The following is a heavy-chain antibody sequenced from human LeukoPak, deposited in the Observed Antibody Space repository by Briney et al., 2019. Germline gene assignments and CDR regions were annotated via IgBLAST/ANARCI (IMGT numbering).Heavy chain of an antibody. J-gene: IGHJ4*02. CDR3: ATSFTSGGGIVSDY. D-gene: IGHD3-16*02. V-gene: IGHV3-23*01. CDR2: ISVSGGST. CDR1: GFTFSSYA. Sequence: PGGSLRLSCAASGFTFSSYAMSWVRQAPGKGLEWVSAISVSGGSTYYADSVKGRFTISRDNSKNTVYLQMNSLRAEDTAVYYCATSFTSGGGIVSDYWGQGTLVTVSS.